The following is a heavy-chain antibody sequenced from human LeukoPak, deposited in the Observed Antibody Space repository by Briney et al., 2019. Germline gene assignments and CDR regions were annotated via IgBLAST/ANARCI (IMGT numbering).Heavy chain of an antibody. J-gene: IGHJ3*02. CDR3: ARITDRTIFGEIMHGFDI. CDR1: GDSINNNNYY. Sequence: SETLSLTCTVSGDSINNNNYYWGWIRQPPGKGLEWIGNIYYNGRTYYSPSLKSRGTISVDTSNNQFSLKLSSVTAADTAVYYCARITDRTIFGEIMHGFDIWGQGTPVTVSS. CDR2: IYYNGRT. V-gene: IGHV4-39*01. D-gene: IGHD3-3*01.